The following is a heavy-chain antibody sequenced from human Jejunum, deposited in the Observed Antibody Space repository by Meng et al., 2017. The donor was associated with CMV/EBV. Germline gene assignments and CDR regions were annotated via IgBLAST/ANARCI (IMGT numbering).Heavy chain of an antibody. CDR1: GFPFSNYA. Sequence: SCAASGFPFSNYAITWVRQAPGKGLEWVGRIRNKPSRYTTEYAASVKGRFIITRDDSKNSLYLQMNSLKTEDTAVYYCARVRGQLDYWGQGTLVTVSS. CDR3: ARVRGQLDY. CDR2: IRNKPSRYTT. V-gene: IGHV3-72*01. D-gene: IGHD1-1*01. J-gene: IGHJ4*02.